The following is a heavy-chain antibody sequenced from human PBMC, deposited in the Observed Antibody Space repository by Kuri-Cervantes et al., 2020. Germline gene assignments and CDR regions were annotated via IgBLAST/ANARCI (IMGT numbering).Heavy chain of an antibody. J-gene: IGHJ4*02. CDR3: ARAPHGPSIAAAGTFGY. CDR2: ISYDGSNK. Sequence: GGSLRLSCAASGFTFSSYAMHWVRQAPGKGLEWVAVISYDGSNKYYADSVKGRFTISRDNSKNTLYLQMNSLRAEDTAVYYCARAPHGPSIAAAGTFGYWGQGTLVTVSS. V-gene: IGHV3-30-3*01. D-gene: IGHD6-13*01. CDR1: GFTFSSYA.